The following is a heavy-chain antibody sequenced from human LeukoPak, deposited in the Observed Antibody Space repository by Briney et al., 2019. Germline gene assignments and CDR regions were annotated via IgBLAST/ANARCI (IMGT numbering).Heavy chain of an antibody. CDR3: AKDRGIISDY. CDR1: GFTFSSYA. CDR2: ISYDGSNK. V-gene: IGHV3-30*04. Sequence: GGSLRLSCAASGFTFSSYAMHWVRQAPGKGLEWVAVISYDGSNKYYADSVKGRFTISRDNSKNTLYLQMNSLRVEDTAVYYCAKDRGIISDYWGQGTLVTVSS. D-gene: IGHD3-10*01. J-gene: IGHJ4*02.